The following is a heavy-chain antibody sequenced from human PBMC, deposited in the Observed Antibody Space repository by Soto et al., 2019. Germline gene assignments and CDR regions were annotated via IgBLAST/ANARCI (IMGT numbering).Heavy chain of an antibody. D-gene: IGHD1-26*01. V-gene: IGHV4-59*01. CDR2: IFHSGST. CDR3: ARDQNGSPHFDY. J-gene: IGHJ4*02. Sequence: SETLSLTCTVSGASISSYYWSWIRQPPGRGLEWVGFIFHSGSTNCNPSLKSRVTFSVDTSKNQFSLKLTSVTAADTAVYYCARDQNGSPHFDYWGQGILVTVSS. CDR1: GASISSYY.